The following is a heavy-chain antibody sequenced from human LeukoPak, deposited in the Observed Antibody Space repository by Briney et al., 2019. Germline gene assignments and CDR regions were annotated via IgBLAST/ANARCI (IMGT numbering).Heavy chain of an antibody. V-gene: IGHV4-59*01. D-gene: IGHD3-22*01. CDR3: VREGYDSSGYYLDS. J-gene: IGHJ4*02. CDR2: IHNSGST. Sequence: PSETLSLTCTVSGGSISGYYWSWFRQPPGKGLEWFGWIHNSGSTENNPSLKSRVTMSVDTSMNQISLRLYSVTAADTAVYYCVREGYDSSGYYLDSWGQGTLVTVPS. CDR1: GGSISGYY.